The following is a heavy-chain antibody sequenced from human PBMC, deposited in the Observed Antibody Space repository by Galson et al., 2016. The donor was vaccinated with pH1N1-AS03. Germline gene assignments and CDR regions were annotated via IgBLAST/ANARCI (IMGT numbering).Heavy chain of an antibody. V-gene: IGHV4-59*08. D-gene: IGHD2-15*01. CDR3: GRHLRSSYSMDV. CDR1: GGSVNGYY. Sequence: ETRSLTCTVSGGSVNGYYWTWIRQPPGKGLEWIGQIFYIGDTLYTPSLRGRVTMSVDTSKNQLSLRLSSVTAADTAVYYCGRHLRSSYSMDVWGQGTTVTVSS. CDR2: IFYIGDT. J-gene: IGHJ6*02.